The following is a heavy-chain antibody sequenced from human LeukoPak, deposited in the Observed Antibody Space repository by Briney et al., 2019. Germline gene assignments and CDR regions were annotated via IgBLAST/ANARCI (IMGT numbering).Heavy chain of an antibody. Sequence: SETLSLTCTVSGGSISSSSYYWGWIRQPPGKGLEWIGSIYYSGSTYYNPSLKTRVTISVDTSKIQFSLKLSSVTAADTAVYYCARQGYYYGSGSYYENWFDPWGQGTLVTVSS. V-gene: IGHV4-39*01. CDR1: GGSISSSSYY. CDR3: ARQGYYYGSGSYYENWFDP. D-gene: IGHD3-10*01. J-gene: IGHJ5*02. CDR2: IYYSGST.